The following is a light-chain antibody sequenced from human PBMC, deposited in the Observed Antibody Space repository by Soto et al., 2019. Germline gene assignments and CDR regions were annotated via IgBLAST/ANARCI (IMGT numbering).Light chain of an antibody. J-gene: IGKJ5*01. Sequence: DFVVTPSPDSLTVSLVQMSTINYKAIHRDLRSSNNKNHLAWYQQKPTQSPKMLISWATTRESGVPDRFSGSGSGTEFTLTTSSLQAQDAAVYYCQQYYDVPVTFGQGTRLDIK. CDR3: QQYYDVPVT. CDR1: HRDLRSSNNKNH. CDR2: WAT. V-gene: IGKV4-1*01.